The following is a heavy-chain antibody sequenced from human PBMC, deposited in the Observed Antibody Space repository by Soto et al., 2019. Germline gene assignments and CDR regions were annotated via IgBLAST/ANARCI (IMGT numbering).Heavy chain of an antibody. CDR1: GFSFSDFY. CDR2: ISSSGSNI. J-gene: IGHJ4*02. Sequence: QVQLVESGGGLVKPGGSLRLSCVASGFSFSDFYMTWIRQAPGKGLECVLDISSSGSNIYYADSVKGRFTISRDNAQNSLSLQMNSVRAEDTAVYYCAGVGYSYGLRWGQGTLVTVSS. D-gene: IGHD5-18*01. CDR3: AGVGYSYGLR. V-gene: IGHV3-11*01.